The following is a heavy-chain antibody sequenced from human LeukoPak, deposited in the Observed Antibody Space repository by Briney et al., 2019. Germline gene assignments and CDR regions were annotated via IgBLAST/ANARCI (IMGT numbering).Heavy chain of an antibody. CDR3: ASRSPNYYGSGSSPG. CDR1: GFTFSSYA. V-gene: IGHV3-23*01. CDR2: ISGSGGST. J-gene: IGHJ3*01. Sequence: GGSLRLSCAASGFTFSSYAMSWVRQAPGKGLEWVSAISGSGGSTYYADSVKGRFTISRDNAKNSLYLQMNSLRAEDTAVYYCASRSPNYYGSGSSPGWGQGTMVTVSS. D-gene: IGHD3-10*01.